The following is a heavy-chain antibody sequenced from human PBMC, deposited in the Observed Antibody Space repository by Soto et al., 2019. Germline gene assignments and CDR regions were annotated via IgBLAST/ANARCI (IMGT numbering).Heavy chain of an antibody. J-gene: IGHJ6*02. CDR1: GDRVSSNSAA. Sequence: SQTLSLTCAISGDRVSSNSAAWNWIRQSPSRGLEWLGRTYYRSKWYNDYAVSVKSRITINPDTSKNQFSLQLNSVTPEETAVYYCARGLLGSSYRSSRAEYYYYGMDVWGQGTTVTVSS. CDR3: ARGLLGSSYRSSRAEYYYYGMDV. D-gene: IGHD3-16*02. CDR2: TYYRSKWYN. V-gene: IGHV6-1*01.